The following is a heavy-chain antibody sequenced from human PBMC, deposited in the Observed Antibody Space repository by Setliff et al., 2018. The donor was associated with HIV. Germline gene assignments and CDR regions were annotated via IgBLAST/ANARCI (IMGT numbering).Heavy chain of an antibody. D-gene: IGHD3-16*01. J-gene: IGHJ6*03. Sequence: SETLSLTCTVSGGSISSGNYYWSWIRQPAGKGLEWIGRIYTSGSTNYNPSLKSRVTISLDTSKNQFSLNLSSVTAADTAGYYCARRSPGGGYYMDVWGKGTTVTVSS. CDR1: GGSISSGNYY. CDR3: ARRSPGGGYYMDV. V-gene: IGHV4-61*02. CDR2: IYTSGST.